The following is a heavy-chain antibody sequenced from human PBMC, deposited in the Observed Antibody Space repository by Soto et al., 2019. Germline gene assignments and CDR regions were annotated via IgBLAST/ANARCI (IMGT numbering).Heavy chain of an antibody. J-gene: IGHJ4*02. CDR2: INPNSGGT. V-gene: IGHV1-2*02. CDR1: GYTFTGYY. Sequence: ASVTVSCTASGYTFTGYYMDWVRQAPGQGLEWMGWINPNSGGTNYAQKFQGRVTMTRDTSISTAYMELSRLRSDDTAVYYCARAGIAVAIDYWGQGTLVTVSS. D-gene: IGHD6-19*01. CDR3: ARAGIAVAIDY.